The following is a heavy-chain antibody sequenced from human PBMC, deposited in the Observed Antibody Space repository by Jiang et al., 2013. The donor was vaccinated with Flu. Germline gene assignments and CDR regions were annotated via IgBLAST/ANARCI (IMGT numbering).Heavy chain of an antibody. CDR1: GFSLSTSGMC. J-gene: IGHJ2*01. CDR2: IDWDDDK. Sequence: KPTQTLTLTCTFSGFSLSTSGMCVSWIRQPPGKALEWLARIDWDDDKYYSTSLKTRLTISKDTSKNQVVLTMTNMDPVDTATYYCARILGGSSWDWYFDLWGRGTLVTVSS. CDR3: ARILGGSSWDWYFDL. V-gene: IGHV2-70*11. D-gene: IGHD6-13*01.